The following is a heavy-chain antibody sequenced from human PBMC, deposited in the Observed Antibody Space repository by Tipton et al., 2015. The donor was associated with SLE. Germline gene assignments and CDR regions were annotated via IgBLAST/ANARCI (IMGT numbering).Heavy chain of an antibody. V-gene: IGHV4-59*01. D-gene: IGHD3-16*01. Sequence: TLSLTCAVYGGSINDYYWSWIRQPPGKGLEWIGYINHSGNTNYNPSLKRRVTISVDTSKNQFSLKLSSVTPADTAVYYCARDTNWGLDYWGQGTLVTVSS. CDR2: INHSGNT. J-gene: IGHJ4*02. CDR1: GGSINDYY. CDR3: ARDTNWGLDY.